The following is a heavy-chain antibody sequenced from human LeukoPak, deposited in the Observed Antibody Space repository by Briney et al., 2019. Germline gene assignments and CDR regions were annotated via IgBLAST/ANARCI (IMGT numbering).Heavy chain of an antibody. CDR3: ARGPTVITRYYYYGMDV. CDR1: GYTFTSYD. J-gene: IGHJ6*02. D-gene: IGHD4-17*01. CDR2: MNPNSGNT. V-gene: IGHV1-8*01. Sequence: ASVKVSCKASGYTFTSYDINWVRQATGQGLEWMGWMNPNSGNTGYAQKFQGRVTMTRNTSISTAYMELSSLRSEDTAVYYCARGPTVITRYYYYGMDVWGQGTTVTVSS.